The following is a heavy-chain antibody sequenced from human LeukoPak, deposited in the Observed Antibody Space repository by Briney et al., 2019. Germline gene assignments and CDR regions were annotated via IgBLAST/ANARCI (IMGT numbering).Heavy chain of an antibody. J-gene: IGHJ4*02. CDR2: IYTSGST. D-gene: IGHD3-10*01. Sequence: SETLSLTCTVSGGSISSYYWSWIRQPAGKGLEWIGRIYTSGSTNYNPSLKSRVTMSVDTSKNQFSLKLSSVTAADTAVYYCARDHYGSGSYYNRYPYYFDYWGQGTLVTVSS. CDR1: GGSISSYY. CDR3: ARDHYGSGSYYNRYPYYFDY. V-gene: IGHV4-4*07.